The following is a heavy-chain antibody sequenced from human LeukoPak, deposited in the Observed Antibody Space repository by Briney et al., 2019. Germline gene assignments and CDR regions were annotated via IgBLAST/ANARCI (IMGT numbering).Heavy chain of an antibody. D-gene: IGHD2-15*01. J-gene: IGHJ4*02. CDR3: GRAVLGGSYQIDY. CDR2: IYYSGST. V-gene: IGHV4-31*03. Sequence: SETLSLTCTVSGGSIISGGYYWSWIRQQPGKGLEWIGYIYYSGSTYYNPPVKSRVIISVDTSKHQFSLKLSSVTAADTAVYYCGRAVLGGSYQIDYWGQGTLVTVSS. CDR1: GGSIISGGYY.